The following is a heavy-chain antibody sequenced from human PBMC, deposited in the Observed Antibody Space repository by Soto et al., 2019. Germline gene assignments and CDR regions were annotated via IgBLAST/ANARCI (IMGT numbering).Heavy chain of an antibody. D-gene: IGHD3-3*01. CDR1: GFTFSSYW. J-gene: IGHJ6*02. CDR3: ANSPRLTALRFLETYGMDV. CDR2: IKQDGSEK. Sequence: EVQLVESGGGLVHPGGSLRLSCAASGFTFSSYWMSWVRQAPGKGLEWVANIKQDGSEKYYVDSVKGRFTIARDNAKNSLYLQMNSLRAEDTAVYYCANSPRLTALRFLETYGMDVWGQGTTVTVSS. V-gene: IGHV3-7*01.